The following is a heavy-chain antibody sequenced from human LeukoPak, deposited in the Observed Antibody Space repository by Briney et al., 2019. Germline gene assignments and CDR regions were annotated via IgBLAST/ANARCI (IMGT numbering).Heavy chain of an antibody. V-gene: IGHV1-69*06. CDR2: IIPIFGTA. CDR3: ARDSARERGLWFDP. Sequence: SVKVSCKASGCTFSSYAISWVRQAPGQGLEWMGGIIPIFGTANYAQKFQGRVTITADKSTSPAYMELSSLRSEDTAVYYCARDSARERGLWFDPWGQGTLVTVSS. J-gene: IGHJ5*02. CDR1: GCTFSSYA. D-gene: IGHD3-16*01.